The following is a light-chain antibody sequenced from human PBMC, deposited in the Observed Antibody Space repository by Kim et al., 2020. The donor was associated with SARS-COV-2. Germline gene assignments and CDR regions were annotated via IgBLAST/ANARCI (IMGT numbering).Light chain of an antibody. J-gene: IGLJ2*01. CDR2: LNSDGSH. V-gene: IGLV4-69*01. CDR1: SGHSSYA. CDR3: QTWGTGIHVV. Sequence: SLKLTCTLSSGHSSYAIAWHQQQPEKGPRYLMKLNSDGSHSKGDGIPDRFSGSSSGAGRYLTISSLQSEDEADYYCQTWGTGIHVVFGGGTQLTVL.